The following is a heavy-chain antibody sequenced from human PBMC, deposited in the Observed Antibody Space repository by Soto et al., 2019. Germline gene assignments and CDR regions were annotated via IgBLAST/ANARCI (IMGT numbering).Heavy chain of an antibody. Sequence: QVQLVQSGAEVKKPGSSVKVSCKASGGTFSSYAISWVRQAPRQGLEWMGGIIPIFGTANYAQKFQGRVTITADESTSTAYMELSSLRSEDTAVYYCARAGIVATIVHYYYYGMDVWGQGTTVTVSS. CDR3: ARAGIVATIVHYYYYGMDV. CDR1: GGTFSSYA. J-gene: IGHJ6*02. CDR2: IIPIFGTA. D-gene: IGHD5-12*01. V-gene: IGHV1-69*12.